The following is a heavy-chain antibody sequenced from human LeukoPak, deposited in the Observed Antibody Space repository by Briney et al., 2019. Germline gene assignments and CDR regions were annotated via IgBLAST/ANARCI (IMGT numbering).Heavy chain of an antibody. Sequence: SETLSLTCAVYGGSFSGYYWSWIRQPPGKGLEWIGEINHSGSTNYNPSLKSRVTISVDTSKNQFSLKLSSVTAADTAVYYCARDGTIFGVVKWNWFDHWGQGTLVTVSS. D-gene: IGHD3-3*01. CDR3: ARDGTIFGVVKWNWFDH. CDR1: GGSFSGYY. CDR2: INHSGST. J-gene: IGHJ5*02. V-gene: IGHV4-34*01.